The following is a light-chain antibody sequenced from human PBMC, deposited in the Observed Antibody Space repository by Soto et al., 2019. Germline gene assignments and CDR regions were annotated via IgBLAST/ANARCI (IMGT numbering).Light chain of an antibody. V-gene: IGKV3-11*01. CDR2: DVS. Sequence: EVVSTQSPATLSLSPGESATLSCRASESISRYISLYQQSPGQAPRLLIYDVSKRATGIPPRFSGSGSGTDFTLTISGLEPEDFAIYYCQQATNWPPRTPPRTFGQGTKVDIK. J-gene: IGKJ1*01. CDR3: QQATNWPPRTPPRT. CDR1: ESISRY.